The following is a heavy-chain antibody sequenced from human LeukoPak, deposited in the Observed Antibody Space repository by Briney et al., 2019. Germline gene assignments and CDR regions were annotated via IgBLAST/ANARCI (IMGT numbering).Heavy chain of an antibody. CDR1: GYTFTGYY. J-gene: IGHJ5*02. CDR2: INPNSGGT. Sequence: GASVKVSCKASGYTFTGYYMHWLRQAPGQGLEWMGWINPNSGGTNYAQKFQGRVTMTRDTSISTAYMELSRLRSDDTAVYYCARGDDFWSGHVLEYNWFDPWGQGTLVTVSS. D-gene: IGHD3-3*01. V-gene: IGHV1-2*02. CDR3: ARGDDFWSGHVLEYNWFDP.